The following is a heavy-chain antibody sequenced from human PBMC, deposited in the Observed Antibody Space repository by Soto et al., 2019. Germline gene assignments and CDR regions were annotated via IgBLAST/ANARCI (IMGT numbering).Heavy chain of an antibody. CDR1: GFTFSSYS. D-gene: IGHD2-15*01. CDR3: ARDLQYCSGGSCYSPYYYYYYGMDV. CDR2: IISSSSYI. J-gene: IGHJ6*02. Sequence: GGSLRLSCAASGFTFSSYSMNWVRQAPGKGLEWVSSIISSSSYIYYADSVKGRFTISRDNAKNSLYLQMNSLRAEDTAVYYCARDLQYCSGGSCYSPYYYYYYGMDVWGQGTTVTVSS. V-gene: IGHV3-21*01.